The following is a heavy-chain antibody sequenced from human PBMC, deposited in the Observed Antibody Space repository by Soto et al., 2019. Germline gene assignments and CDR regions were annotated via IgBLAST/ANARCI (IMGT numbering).Heavy chain of an antibody. CDR2: ISIASSTI. J-gene: IGHJ4*02. CDR3: ARERARVFDS. CDR1: GFTFSDYY. Sequence: GGSLRLSCAASGFTFSDYYMGLIRQAPGRGLEWLSYISIASSTIYYADSVKGRFSISRDNAKNSLYLQLSSLRAEDTAVYFCARERARVFDSWGQGTLGTVYS. V-gene: IGHV3-11*01.